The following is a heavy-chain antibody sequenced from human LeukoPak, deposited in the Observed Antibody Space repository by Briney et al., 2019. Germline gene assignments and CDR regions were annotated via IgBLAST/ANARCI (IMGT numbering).Heavy chain of an antibody. CDR3: ARLRPGVTIFGVAPDY. V-gene: IGHV4-4*07. Sequence: SETLSLTCTVSGGSISSYYWSWIRQPAGKGLEWIGRIYSSGITNYNPSLKSRVTMSVDTSKNQFSLKLSSVTAADTAVYYCARLRPGVTIFGVAPDYWGQGILVTVSS. J-gene: IGHJ4*02. D-gene: IGHD3-3*01. CDR1: GGSISSYY. CDR2: IYSSGIT.